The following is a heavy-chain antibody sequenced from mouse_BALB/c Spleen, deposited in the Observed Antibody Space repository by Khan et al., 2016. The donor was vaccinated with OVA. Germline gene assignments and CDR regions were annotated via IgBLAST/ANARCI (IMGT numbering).Heavy chain of an antibody. CDR3: ARISSCWYSDV. Sequence: QVQLQQSGPELKKPGETVKISCKASGYTFTNYGMNWVKQAPGKGLKWMGWINTYTGEPTYADDFKGRFVFSLETSASTAYLQISNLKDEDMTTYFCARISSCWYSDVWGAGTTVTVSS. CDR1: GYTFTNYG. V-gene: IGHV9-1*02. J-gene: IGHJ1*01. CDR2: INTYTGEP. D-gene: IGHD6-2*01.